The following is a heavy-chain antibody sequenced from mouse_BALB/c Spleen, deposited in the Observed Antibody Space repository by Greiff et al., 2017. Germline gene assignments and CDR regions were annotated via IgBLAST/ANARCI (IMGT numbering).Heavy chain of an antibody. V-gene: IGHV1S56*01. CDR3: ARLYDDYDEDWFAY. CDR2: IYPGNVNT. Sequence: QVQLKQSGPELVKPGASVRISCKASGYTFTSYYIHWVKQRPGQGLEWIGWIYPGNVNTKYNEKFKGKATLTADKSSSTAYMQLSSLTSEDSAVYFCARLYDDYDEDWFAYWGQGTLVTVSA. D-gene: IGHD2-3*01. CDR1: GYTFTSYY. J-gene: IGHJ3*01.